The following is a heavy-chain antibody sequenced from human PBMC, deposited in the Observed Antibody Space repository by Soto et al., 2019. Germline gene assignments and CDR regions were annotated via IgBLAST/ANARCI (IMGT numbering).Heavy chain of an antibody. J-gene: IGHJ4*02. V-gene: IGHV1-2*02. CDR2: INPNSGGT. Sequence: ASMKVTCKASGYTFTGYYMHWVRQAPGQGLEWTGWINPNSGGTNYAQKFQGRVTMTRDTSISTAYMELSRLRSDDTAVYYCARKSSGWYSHFDYWGQGTLVTFSS. CDR1: GYTFTGYY. D-gene: IGHD6-19*01. CDR3: ARKSSGWYSHFDY.